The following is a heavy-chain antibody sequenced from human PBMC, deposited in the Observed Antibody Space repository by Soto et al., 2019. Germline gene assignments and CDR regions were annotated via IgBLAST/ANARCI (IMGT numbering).Heavy chain of an antibody. Sequence: PGGSLRLSCAATGFMFGTYWMSWVRQAPGKGLEWVSGLSDGGGSTFYADSVKGRFTISRDNSKNTLYLQMNSLRAEDTAVYYCARDLDSSGYYYIDYWGQGTLVTVSS. J-gene: IGHJ4*02. CDR1: GFMFGTYW. D-gene: IGHD3-22*01. CDR2: LSDGGGST. V-gene: IGHV3-23*01. CDR3: ARDLDSSGYYYIDY.